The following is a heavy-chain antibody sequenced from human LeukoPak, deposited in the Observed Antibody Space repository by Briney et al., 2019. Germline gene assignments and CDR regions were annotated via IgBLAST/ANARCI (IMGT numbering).Heavy chain of an antibody. CDR2: ISYDGSNK. CDR3: AKDSYPLRFLEWLFDY. J-gene: IGHJ4*02. CDR1: GFTFSSYS. D-gene: IGHD3-3*01. Sequence: TGGSLRLSCAASGFTFSSYSMNWVRQAPGKGLEWVAVISYDGSNKYYADSVKGRFTISRDNSKNTLYLQMNSLRAEDTAVYYCAKDSYPLRFLEWLFDYWGQGTLVTVSS. V-gene: IGHV3-30*18.